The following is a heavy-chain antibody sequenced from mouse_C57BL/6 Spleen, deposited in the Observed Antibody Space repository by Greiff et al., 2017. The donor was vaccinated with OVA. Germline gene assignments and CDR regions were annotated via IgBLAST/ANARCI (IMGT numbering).Heavy chain of an antibody. CDR3: ARNYRWDEGYFDV. D-gene: IGHD4-1*01. Sequence: VKLVESGPGLVQPSQSLSITCTVSGFSLTSYGVHWVRQSPGKGLEWLGVIWSGGSTDYNAAFISRLSISKDNSKSQVFFKMNSLQADDTAIYYCARNYRWDEGYFDVWGTGTTVTVSS. V-gene: IGHV2-2*01. J-gene: IGHJ1*03. CDR1: GFSLTSYG. CDR2: IWSGGST.